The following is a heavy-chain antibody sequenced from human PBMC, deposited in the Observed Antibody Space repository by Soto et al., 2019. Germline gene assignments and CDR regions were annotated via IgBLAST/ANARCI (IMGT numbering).Heavy chain of an antibody. D-gene: IGHD1-7*01. CDR1: GFSLRTRGVG. CDR3: AHSFNATTMCNWFDS. CDR2: IYLDDDK. J-gene: IGHJ5*01. V-gene: IGHV2-5*02. Sequence: QITLKESGPTLVKPTQTLTLTCTFSGFSLRTRGVGVGWIRQPPGAALAWLALIYLDDDKRYSPSLKNRLSITKDTSKNQVVLTVTNMDAVDTATYYCAHSFNATTMCNWFDSWVQGTLVTVSS.